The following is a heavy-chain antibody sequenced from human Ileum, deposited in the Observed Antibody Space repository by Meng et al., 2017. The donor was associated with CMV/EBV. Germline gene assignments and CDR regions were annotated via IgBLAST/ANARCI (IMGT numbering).Heavy chain of an antibody. D-gene: IGHD3-10*01. CDR1: GGSLTSYY. CDR3: ARAAARGVPVDL. J-gene: IGHJ5*02. CDR2: IHPTGTT. V-gene: IGHV4-4*07. Sequence: QLNLQESGPRLLQPSETLSLTCTVTGGSLTSYYWTWIRQPAGKGLEWIGRIHPTGTTDDNPSLRSRVSMSLDKSKNQFSLKLTSVTAADTAVYYCARAAARGVPVDLWGQGTLVTVSS.